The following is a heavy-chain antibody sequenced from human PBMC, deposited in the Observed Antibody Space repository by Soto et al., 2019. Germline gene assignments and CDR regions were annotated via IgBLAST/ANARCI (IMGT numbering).Heavy chain of an antibody. CDR3: ASVPMPDFTIRGGWPDYYYYGMDV. V-gene: IGHV1-69*13. D-gene: IGHD3-16*01. J-gene: IGHJ6*02. Sequence: SVKVSCTASGGSFSSYAISWVRQAPGQGLEWMGGIIPIFGTANYAQKFQGRVTITADESTSTAYMELSSLRSEDTAVYYCASVPMPDFTIRGGWPDYYYYGMDVWGQGTTVTVSS. CDR2: IIPIFGTA. CDR1: GGSFSSYA.